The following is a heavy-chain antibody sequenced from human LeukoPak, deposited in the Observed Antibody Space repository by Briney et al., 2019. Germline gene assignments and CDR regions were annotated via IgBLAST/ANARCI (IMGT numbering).Heavy chain of an antibody. CDR3: ARDHTTGGYDYSFHDAFDI. Sequence: GGSLRLSCAASGFTFSSYAMHWVRQAPGKGLEWVAVISYDGSNKYYADSVKGRFTISRDNSKNTLYLQMNSLRAEDTAVYYCARDHTTGGYDYSFHDAFDIWGQGTMVTVSS. CDR1: GFTFSSYA. CDR2: ISYDGSNK. V-gene: IGHV3-30*04. J-gene: IGHJ3*02. D-gene: IGHD5-12*01.